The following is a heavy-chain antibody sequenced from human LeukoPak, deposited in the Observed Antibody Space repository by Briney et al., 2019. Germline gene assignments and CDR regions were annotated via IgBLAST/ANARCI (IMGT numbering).Heavy chain of an antibody. CDR1: GFTFADYA. V-gene: IGHV3-9*01. D-gene: IGHD2/OR15-2a*01. J-gene: IGHJ5*02. Sequence: PGRSLRLSCAASGFTFADYAMHWVRQAPGKGLEWVSGISWNSGSIGYADSVKGRFTISRDNAKNSLYLQMNSLRAEDTALYYCAKAGEEYWLYNDNWFDPWGQGTLVTVSS. CDR3: AKAGEEYWLYNDNWFDP. CDR2: ISWNSGSI.